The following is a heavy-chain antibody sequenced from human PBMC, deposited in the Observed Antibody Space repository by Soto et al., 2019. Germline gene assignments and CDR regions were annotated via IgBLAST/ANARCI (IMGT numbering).Heavy chain of an antibody. CDR1: GFTFSDYY. CDR3: ARGDVAGCDGFDV. Sequence: QLVESGGGLVKPGGSLRLSCAVSGFTFSDYYMSWIRQAPGKGLEWVSYISSSGTTKHYADSEKGRFTISRDNAKNSLFLQMSSLRAEDSALYYCARGDVAGCDGFDVWGQGTVVTVSS. V-gene: IGHV3-11*01. D-gene: IGHD6-19*01. J-gene: IGHJ3*01. CDR2: ISSSGTTK.